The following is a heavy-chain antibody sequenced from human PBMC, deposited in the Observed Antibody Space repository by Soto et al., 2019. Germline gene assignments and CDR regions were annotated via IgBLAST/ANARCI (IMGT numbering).Heavy chain of an antibody. CDR2: IIPIFGTA. J-gene: IGHJ4*02. CDR1: GGTFSSYA. D-gene: IGHD2-2*01. V-gene: IGHV1-69*01. Sequence: QVQLVQSGAEVKKPGSSVKVSCKASGGTFSSYAISWVRQAPGQGLEWMGGIIPIFGTANYAQKFQGRVTITADESTSTAYMELSSLRSEDTAVYYCARGVFRGVPAASFFDYWGQGTLVTVSS. CDR3: ARGVFRGVPAASFFDY.